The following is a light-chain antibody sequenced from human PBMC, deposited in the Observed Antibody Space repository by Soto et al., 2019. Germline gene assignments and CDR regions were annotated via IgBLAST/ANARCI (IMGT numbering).Light chain of an antibody. J-gene: IGKJ3*01. Sequence: EIVLTQSPGTLSLSPGERATLSCRASQSVSSSYLAWYQQKPGQAPRLLIYGASSRATGIPDRFSGSGSGTGFTLTSSRLEPEDCAVYYCQQYGSSLFTFGPGTKVDIK. CDR2: GAS. CDR3: QQYGSSLFT. V-gene: IGKV3-20*01. CDR1: QSVSSSY.